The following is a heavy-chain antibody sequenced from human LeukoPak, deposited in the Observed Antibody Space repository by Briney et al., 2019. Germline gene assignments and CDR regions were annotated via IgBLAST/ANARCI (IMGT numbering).Heavy chain of an antibody. CDR1: GFTFSSYA. CDR3: AILPGYSSGWYEVNY. J-gene: IGHJ4*02. V-gene: IGHV3-23*01. CDR2: ISGSDGST. D-gene: IGHD6-13*01. Sequence: PGGSLRLSCAASGFTFSSYAMSWVRQAPGMGLEWVSGISGSDGSTYYAESVKGRFTISRDNSRNTLYLQMNSPRAEDTAVYYCAILPGYSSGWYEVNYWGQGTLVTVSS.